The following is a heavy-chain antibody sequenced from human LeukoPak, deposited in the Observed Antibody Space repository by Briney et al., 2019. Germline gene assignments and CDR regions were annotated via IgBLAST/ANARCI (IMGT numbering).Heavy chain of an antibody. CDR1: GGSISSYY. CDR2: IYTSGST. D-gene: IGHD2-2*01. CDR3: ARGEYCSSTSCIFDP. V-gene: IGHV4-4*07. Sequence: SETLSLTCTVSGGSISSYYWSWIRQPAGKGLEWIGRIYTSGSTNYNPSLKSRVTISVDKSKNQFSLKLSSVTAADTAVYYCARGEYCSSTSCIFDPWGQGTLVTVSS. J-gene: IGHJ5*02.